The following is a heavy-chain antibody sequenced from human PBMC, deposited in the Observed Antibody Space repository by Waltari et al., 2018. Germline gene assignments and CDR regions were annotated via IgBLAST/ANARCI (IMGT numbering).Heavy chain of an antibody. J-gene: IGHJ4*02. CDR2: IYYSGST. CDR3: ARETVTTGALDY. CDR1: GGSISSYD. Sequence: QVQLQESGPGLVKPSETLSLTCTGSGGSISSYDWSRTRQPPGKGLEWIGYIYYSGSTNYNPSLKSRVTISVDTSKNQFSLKLSSVTAADTAVYYCARETVTTGALDYWGQGTLVTVSS. D-gene: IGHD4-17*01. V-gene: IGHV4-59*01.